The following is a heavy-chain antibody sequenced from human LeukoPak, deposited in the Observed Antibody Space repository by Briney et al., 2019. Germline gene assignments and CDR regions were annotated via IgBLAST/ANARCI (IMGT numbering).Heavy chain of an antibody. CDR3: AREGYFGSGIDYYYGMDV. CDR2: ISAYNGNT. Sequence: ASVKVSCKASGFTFTNYGISWVRQAPGQGLEWMGWISAYNGNTNYAQKFQGRVTMTTDTSTTTAYMELRSLRSDDTAVYCCAREGYFGSGIDYYYGMDVWGQGTTVTVSS. D-gene: IGHD3-10*01. V-gene: IGHV1-18*01. J-gene: IGHJ6*02. CDR1: GFTFTNYG.